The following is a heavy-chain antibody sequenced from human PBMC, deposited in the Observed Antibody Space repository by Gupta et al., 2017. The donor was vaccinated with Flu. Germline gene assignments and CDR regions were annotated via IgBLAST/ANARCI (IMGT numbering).Heavy chain of an antibody. Sequence: QAPGKGMEWVGRIKSHTDGGTTDHAAPVKGRFSISRDDSKNMLYLQMNSLKTEDTAVYYCTTAHPGGWRVRGRHWGQGTLVTVSS. J-gene: IGHJ4*02. V-gene: IGHV3-15*05. CDR3: TTAHPGGWRVRGRH. CDR2: IKSHTDGGTT. D-gene: IGHD1-1*01.